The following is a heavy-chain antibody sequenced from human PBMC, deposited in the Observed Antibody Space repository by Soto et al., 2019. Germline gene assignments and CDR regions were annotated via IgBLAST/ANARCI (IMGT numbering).Heavy chain of an antibody. CDR2: ISAYNGNT. CDR1: GYTFTSYG. CDR3: ARDKRVVPAAQSYYFDY. V-gene: IGHV1-18*01. D-gene: IGHD2-2*01. J-gene: IGHJ4*02. Sequence: QVQLVQSGAEVKKPGASVKVSCKASGYTFTSYGISWVRQAPGQGLEWMGWISAYNGNTNYAQKLQGRVTMTTDTSXSXXYMELRSLRSDDTAVYYCARDKRVVPAAQSYYFDYWGQGTLVTVSS.